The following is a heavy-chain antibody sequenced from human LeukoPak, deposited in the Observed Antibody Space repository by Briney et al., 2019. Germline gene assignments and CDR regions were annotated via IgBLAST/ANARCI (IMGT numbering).Heavy chain of an antibody. J-gene: IGHJ4*02. V-gene: IGHV4-59*08. CDR2: IYYSGST. Sequence: SETLSLTCTVSGGSISSYYWSWIRQPPGKGLEWSGYIYYSGSTNYNPSLKSRVTISVDTSKNQFSLKLSSVTAADTAVYYYARRSGSYSIWFDYWGQGTLVTVSS. CDR1: GGSISSYY. CDR3: ARRSGSYSIWFDY. D-gene: IGHD1-26*01.